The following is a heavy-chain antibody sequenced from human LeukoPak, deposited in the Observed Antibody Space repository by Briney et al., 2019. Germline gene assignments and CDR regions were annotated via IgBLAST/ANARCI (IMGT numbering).Heavy chain of an antibody. CDR3: ASYYDFWSGYPYFDY. Sequence: GGSLRLSCAASGFTFSSYSMNWVRQAPGKGLEWVSYISSSSSTIYYADSVKGRFTISRDNAKNSLYLQMNSLRAEDTAVYYCASYYDFWSGYPYFDYWGQGTLVTVSS. CDR2: ISSSSSTI. CDR1: GFTFSSYS. J-gene: IGHJ4*02. V-gene: IGHV3-48*04. D-gene: IGHD3-3*01.